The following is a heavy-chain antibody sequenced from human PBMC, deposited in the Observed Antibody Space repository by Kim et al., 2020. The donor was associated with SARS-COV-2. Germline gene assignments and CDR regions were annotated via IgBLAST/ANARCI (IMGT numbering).Heavy chain of an antibody. J-gene: IGHJ4*02. D-gene: IGHD6-13*01. CDR1: GDIVSSNSAA. V-gene: IGHV6-1*01. Sequence: SQTLSLTCAISGDIVSSNSAAWNWIRQSPSRGLEWLGRTYYSSKWYNDYAVSVKSRITINPDTSKNQFSLQLNSVTPEDTAVYYCAREGDGQKLATGFGYWGQGNLVTVSS. CDR3: AREGDGQKLATGFGY. CDR2: TYYSSKWYN.